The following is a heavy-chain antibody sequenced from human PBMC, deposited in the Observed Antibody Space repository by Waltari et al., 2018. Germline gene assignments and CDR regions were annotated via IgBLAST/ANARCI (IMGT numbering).Heavy chain of an antibody. CDR2: INAGNGNT. CDR3: ARDPGWYYADS. Sequence: QVHFVQSGAELKKPGASVRISCKASGYTFTTFAIHWVRQAPGQRLEWMGWINAGNGNTKYSQRLQGRVSMTRDTSATTAYLELTSLTSEDTGFYCCARDPGWYYADSWGQGTLVTVSS. V-gene: IGHV1-3*01. J-gene: IGHJ4*02. D-gene: IGHD6-19*01. CDR1: GYTFTTFA.